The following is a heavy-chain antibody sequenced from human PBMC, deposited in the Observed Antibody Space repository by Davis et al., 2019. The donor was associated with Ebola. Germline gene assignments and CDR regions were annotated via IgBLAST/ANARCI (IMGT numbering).Heavy chain of an antibody. D-gene: IGHD6-13*01. CDR1: GFTFSSYA. V-gene: IGHV3-23*01. CDR2: ISGSGGST. CDR3: ARGPIAAAGTIAAYNWFDP. Sequence: GESLKISCAASGFTFSSYAMSWVRQAPGKGLEWVSAISGSGGSTYYSDSVKGRFTISRDNSKNTLYLQMNSLRAEDTAVYYCARGPIAAAGTIAAYNWFDPWGQGTLVTVSS. J-gene: IGHJ5*02.